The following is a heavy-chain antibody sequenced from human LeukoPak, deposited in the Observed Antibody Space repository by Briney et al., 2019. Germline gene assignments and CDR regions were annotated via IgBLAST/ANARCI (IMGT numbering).Heavy chain of an antibody. CDR3: AREDCSSTSCYVFDY. CDR2: IIPIFGTA. D-gene: IGHD2-2*01. J-gene: IGHJ4*02. Sequence: SVKVSCKASGGTFSSYAISWVRQAPGQGLEWMGGIIPIFGTANYAQKFQGRVTITTDESTSTAYMELSSLRSEDTAVYYCAREDCSSTSCYVFDYWGQGTLVTVSS. V-gene: IGHV1-69*05. CDR1: GGTFSSYA.